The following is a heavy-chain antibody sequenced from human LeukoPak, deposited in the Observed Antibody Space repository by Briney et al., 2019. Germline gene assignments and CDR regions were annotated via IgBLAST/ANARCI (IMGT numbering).Heavy chain of an antibody. J-gene: IGHJ4*02. V-gene: IGHV3-33*01. Sequence: PGRSLRLSCAASGFTFSSYGMHWVRQAPGKGLEWVAVIWYDGSNKYYAGSVKGRFTISRDNSKYTLYLQMNSLRAEDTAVYYCARDSLEMATIDYWGQGTLVTVSS. CDR3: ARDSLEMATIDY. CDR2: IWYDGSNK. D-gene: IGHD5-24*01. CDR1: GFTFSSYG.